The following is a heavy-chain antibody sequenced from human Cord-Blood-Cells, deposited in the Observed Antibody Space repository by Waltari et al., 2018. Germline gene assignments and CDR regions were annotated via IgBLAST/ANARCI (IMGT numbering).Heavy chain of an antibody. D-gene: IGHD6-6*01. Sequence: QVQLQESGPGLVQPSATLSLTCAVSGYSISSGYYWGWIRQPPGKGLEWIGSIYHSGSTYYNPSLKSRVTISVDTSKNQFSLKLSSVTAADTAVYYCARAEAARRDNWFDPWGQGTLVTVSS. CDR3: ARAEAARRDNWFDP. V-gene: IGHV4-38-2*01. CDR2: IYHSGST. CDR1: GYSISSGYY. J-gene: IGHJ5*02.